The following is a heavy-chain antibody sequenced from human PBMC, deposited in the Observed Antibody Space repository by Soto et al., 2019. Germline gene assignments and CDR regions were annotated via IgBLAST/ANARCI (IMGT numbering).Heavy chain of an antibody. CDR1: GYTFTNYA. J-gene: IGHJ4*02. CDR2: INAGDGST. V-gene: IGHV1-3*03. D-gene: IGHD2-15*01. Sequence: ASVKVSCKASGYTFTNYAIHWVRQAPGQRPEWLGWINAGDGSTRYSEDFQGRVTITRDTSANTAYMELSSLRSEDTALYYCARDCTGGSCYSHFDLWRQGALVTVSS. CDR3: ARDCTGGSCYSHFDL.